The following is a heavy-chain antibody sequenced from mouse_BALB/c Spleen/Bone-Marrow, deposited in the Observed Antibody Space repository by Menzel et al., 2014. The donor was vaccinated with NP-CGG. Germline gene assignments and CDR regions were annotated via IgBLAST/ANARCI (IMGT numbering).Heavy chain of an antibody. CDR3: ARGGDNFAWFAY. CDR1: GYTFTTYW. D-gene: IGHD1-3*01. V-gene: IGHV1-69*02. Sequence: QVQLQQSGAELVTPGASVKLSCKASGYTFTTYWMHWVKQRPGHGLEWIGQVDPSDGYTNYSQMFNGKATLTVDKSSSTAYMQLSSLSSEDSAVYYCARGGDNFAWFAYWGQGTLVTVSA. J-gene: IGHJ3*01. CDR2: VDPSDGYT.